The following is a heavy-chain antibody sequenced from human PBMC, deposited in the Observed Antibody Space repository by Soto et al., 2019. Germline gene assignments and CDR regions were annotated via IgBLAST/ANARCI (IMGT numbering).Heavy chain of an antibody. CDR2: IYYSGST. CDR1: GGSVSSGSYY. J-gene: IGHJ4*02. Sequence: QVQLQESGPGLVKPSETLSLTCTVSGGSVSSGSYYWSWIRQPPGKGLEWIGYIYYSGSTNYNPSLKSRVTISVDTSKNQCSLKLSYVTAADTAVYYCARVARSNPVRHWGQGTLVTVSS. V-gene: IGHV4-61*01. CDR3: ARVARSNPVRH.